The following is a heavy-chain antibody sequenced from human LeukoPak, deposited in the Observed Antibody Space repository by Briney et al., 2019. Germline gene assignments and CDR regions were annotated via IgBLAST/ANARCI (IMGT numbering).Heavy chain of an antibody. D-gene: IGHD2-2*01. V-gene: IGHV3-64*01. J-gene: IGHJ4*02. Sequence: GESLRLSCAASGFTFNTYAMSWVRQAPGKGLEYVSAISSNGGSTSYANSVEGRFTISRDNSKNTLYLQMGSLRAEDMAVYYCARSSIVVVSILDYWGQGTLVTVSS. CDR1: GFTFNTYA. CDR3: ARSSIVVVSILDY. CDR2: ISSNGGST.